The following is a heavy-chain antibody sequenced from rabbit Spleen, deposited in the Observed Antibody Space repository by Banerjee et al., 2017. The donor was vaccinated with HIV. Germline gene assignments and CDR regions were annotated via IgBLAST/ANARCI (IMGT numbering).Heavy chain of an antibody. V-gene: IGHV1S40*01. CDR2: IYGGTTDTT. CDR3: ARGVSAGYDDYGYVPFYFTF. J-gene: IGHJ4*01. Sequence: QSLEESGGDLVKPGASLTLTCTASGFSFSNKAVMCWVRQAPGKGLEWIACIYGGTTDTTYYPSWAKGRFTISKTSSTTVTLHMTSLTVADTATYFCARGVSAGYDDYGYVPFYFTFWGQGTLVTVS. D-gene: IGHD6-1*01. CDR1: GFSFSNKAV.